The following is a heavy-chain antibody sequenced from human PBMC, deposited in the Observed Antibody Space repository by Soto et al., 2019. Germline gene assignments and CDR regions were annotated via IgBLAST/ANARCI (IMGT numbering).Heavy chain of an antibody. CDR1: GFSLSTSGMC. CDR2: IDWDDDK. V-gene: IGHV2-70*11. D-gene: IGHD2-2*01. CDR3: ARILPDIVVVPAAYTIHYYYYMDV. Sequence: SGPTLVNPTQTLTLTCTFSGFSLSTSGMCVSWIRQPPGKALEWLARIDWDDDKYYSTSLKTRLTISKDTSKNQVVLTMTNMDPVDTATYYCARILPDIVVVPAAYTIHYYYYMDVWGKGTTVTVSS. J-gene: IGHJ6*03.